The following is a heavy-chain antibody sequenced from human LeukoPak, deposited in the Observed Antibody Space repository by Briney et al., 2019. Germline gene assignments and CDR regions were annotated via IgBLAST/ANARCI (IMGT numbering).Heavy chain of an antibody. Sequence: SGTLSLTCAVSGGSISSSNWWSWVRQPPGKGLEWIGEIYHSGSTNYNPSLKSRVTISVDKSKNQFSLKLSSVTAADTAVYYCARSEGYCSSTSCSYYFDYWGQGTLVTVSS. CDR3: ARSEGYCSSTSCSYYFDY. D-gene: IGHD2-2*01. CDR1: GGSISSSNW. V-gene: IGHV4-4*02. CDR2: IYHSGST. J-gene: IGHJ4*02.